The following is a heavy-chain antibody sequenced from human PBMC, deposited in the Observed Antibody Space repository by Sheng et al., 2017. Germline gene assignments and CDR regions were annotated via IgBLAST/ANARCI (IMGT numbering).Heavy chain of an antibody. V-gene: IGHV3-48*03. D-gene: IGHD6-13*01. CDR2: ITSSGSKM. CDR3: ARYPRNVAAAGWGRYFDY. J-gene: IGHJ4*02. CDR1: GFTFSSYE. Sequence: EVQLVEFGGGLVQPGGSLTLSCAASGFTFSSYEMNWVRQAPGKGLEWISYITSSGSKMYYADSVKGRFTISRDNAKNSLFLQMNGLRDEDTAIYYCARYPRNVAAAGWGRYFDYWGQGTLVTVSS.